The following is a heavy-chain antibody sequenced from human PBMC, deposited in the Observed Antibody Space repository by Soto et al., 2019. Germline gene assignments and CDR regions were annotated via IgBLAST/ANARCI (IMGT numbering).Heavy chain of an antibody. CDR2: ISSSSSYI. J-gene: IGHJ4*02. CDR3: ARAVHDSSGYYLGY. D-gene: IGHD3-22*01. CDR1: GFIFGSYV. Sequence: PGGSLRLSCTASGFIFGSYVMNWVRQAPGKGLEWVSSISSSSSYIYYADSVKGRFTISRDNAKNSLFLQMNSLRAEDTAVYYCARAVHDSSGYYLGYWGQGTLVTVSS. V-gene: IGHV3-21*01.